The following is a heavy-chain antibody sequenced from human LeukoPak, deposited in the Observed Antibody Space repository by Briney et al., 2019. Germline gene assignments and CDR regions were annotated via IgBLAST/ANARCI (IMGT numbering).Heavy chain of an antibody. CDR2: INPNSGDT. J-gene: IGHJ4*02. D-gene: IGHD7-27*01. V-gene: IGHV1-2*02. CDR1: GGTFSSYA. Sequence: ASVKVSCKASGGTFSSYAISWVRQAPGQGLEWMGWINPNSGDTNYALKFQGRVTMTRDTSISTAYMELSRLSSDDTAVYYCARTGDFDSWGQGTLVTVSS. CDR3: ARTGDFDS.